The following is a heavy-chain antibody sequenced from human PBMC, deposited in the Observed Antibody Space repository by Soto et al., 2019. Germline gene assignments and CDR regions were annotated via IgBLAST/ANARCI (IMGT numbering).Heavy chain of an antibody. CDR3: ARGGYYDSSGYLFGGYYFDY. CDR2: LYSGGST. D-gene: IGHD3-22*01. Sequence: EVQLVESGGGLVQPGGSLRLSCAASGFTVSSNYMSWVRQAPGKGLEWVSALYSGGSTYYADSVKGRFTISRHNSKNTLYLQMNSLRAEDTAVYYCARGGYYDSSGYLFGGYYFDYWGQGTLVTVSS. CDR1: GFTVSSNY. J-gene: IGHJ4*02. V-gene: IGHV3-53*04.